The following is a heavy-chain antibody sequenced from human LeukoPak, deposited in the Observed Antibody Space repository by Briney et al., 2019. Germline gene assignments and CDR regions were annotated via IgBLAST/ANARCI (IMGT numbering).Heavy chain of an antibody. Sequence: ASVKVSCKASGGTFSSYAISWVRQAPGQGLEWMGGIIPTFGTANYAQKFQGRVTITADESTSTAYMELSSLRSEDTAVYYCASWGYCSSTSCYENFDYWGQGTLVTVSS. CDR3: ASWGYCSSTSCYENFDY. V-gene: IGHV1-69*13. CDR2: IIPTFGTA. CDR1: GGTFSSYA. J-gene: IGHJ4*02. D-gene: IGHD2-2*01.